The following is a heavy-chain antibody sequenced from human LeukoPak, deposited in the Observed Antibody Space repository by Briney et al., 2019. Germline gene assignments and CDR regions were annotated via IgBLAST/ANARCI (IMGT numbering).Heavy chain of an antibody. J-gene: IGHJ4*02. CDR2: IYYSGST. CDR1: GGSINNNNYY. Sequence: SVTLSLTCIVSGGSINNNNYYWGWIRQPPGKGLEWIGSIYYSGSTYSNPSLKSRVTISVDTSKNQFSLKMSSVTAADTAMYYCALNQWLVPYFDYWGLGTLVTVSS. V-gene: IGHV4-39*07. CDR3: ALNQWLVPYFDY. D-gene: IGHD6-19*01.